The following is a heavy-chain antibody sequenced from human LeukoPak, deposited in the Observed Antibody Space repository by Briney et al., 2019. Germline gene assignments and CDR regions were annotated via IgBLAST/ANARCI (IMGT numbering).Heavy chain of an antibody. J-gene: IGHJ4*02. CDR2: TVGSGPDT. D-gene: IGHD2-8*02. Sequence: GGSLRLSCAASGFTFTNYAMSWVRQTPGKGLEWVSATVGSGPDTYHADSVKGRFTVSRDNSRNTLYLQMNSLRVEVTAVYYCTKAPLRSCTGAFCYPFDYWGQGTLVTVSS. CDR1: GFTFTNYA. V-gene: IGHV3-23*01. CDR3: TKAPLRSCTGAFCYPFDY.